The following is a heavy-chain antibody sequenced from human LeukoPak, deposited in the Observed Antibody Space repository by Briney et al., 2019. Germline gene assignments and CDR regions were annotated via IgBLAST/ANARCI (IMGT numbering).Heavy chain of an antibody. CDR1: GFTFSSYA. Sequence: GGSLRLSCAASGFTFSSYAMSWVRQAPGKGLEWVSAISGSGGSRYFADSLKGRFTISRDNSKNTLYLQMNSLRAEDTAVYYCAKSWSPDRLSPLVWGQGTLVTVSS. J-gene: IGHJ4*02. V-gene: IGHV3-23*01. CDR2: ISGSGGSR. D-gene: IGHD3-9*01. CDR3: AKSWSPDRLSPLV.